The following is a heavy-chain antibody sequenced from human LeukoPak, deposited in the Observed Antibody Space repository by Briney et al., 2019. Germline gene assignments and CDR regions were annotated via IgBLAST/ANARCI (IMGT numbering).Heavy chain of an antibody. D-gene: IGHD3-10*01. J-gene: IGHJ6*02. CDR2: IYPRYSDT. Sequence: GESLMISFKCSGYSFTSYWIGLVRQMPGKGLELMWIIYPRYSDTRYSPSFQGQVTISADKSLSTAYLQWSSLKASDTGMYYCARLGGSGRYYIEVCYYYGMDVWGQGTTVTVSS. CDR3: ARLGGSGRYYIEVCYYYGMDV. V-gene: IGHV5-51*01. CDR1: GYSFTSYW.